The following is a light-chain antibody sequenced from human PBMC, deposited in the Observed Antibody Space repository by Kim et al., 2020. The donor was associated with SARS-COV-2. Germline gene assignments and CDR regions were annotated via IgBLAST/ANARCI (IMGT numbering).Light chain of an antibody. J-gene: IGKJ2*01. CDR1: QSVSSY. CDR3: QQRSNWPMYT. CDR2: DAS. Sequence: EIVLTQSPATLSLSPGERATLSCRASQSVSSYLAWYQQKPGQAPRLLIYDASNRATGIPARFSGSGSGTDFTLTISSLEPEDFAVYYCQQRSNWPMYTCGQGTKLE. V-gene: IGKV3-11*01.